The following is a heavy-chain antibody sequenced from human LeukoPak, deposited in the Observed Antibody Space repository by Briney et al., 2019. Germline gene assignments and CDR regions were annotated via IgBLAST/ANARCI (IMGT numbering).Heavy chain of an antibody. Sequence: GGSLRLSWAASGITFNKYGMHWVRQAPGKGLGWVATNSYDGSKKFYADSVKGRFTISRDNFNNTLYLQMGSLRPDDTAVYYCAKDNWERLVLWYYGMDVWGQGTTVTVSS. V-gene: IGHV3-30*18. CDR3: AKDNWERLVLWYYGMDV. CDR1: GITFNKYG. CDR2: NSYDGSKK. D-gene: IGHD6-13*01. J-gene: IGHJ6*02.